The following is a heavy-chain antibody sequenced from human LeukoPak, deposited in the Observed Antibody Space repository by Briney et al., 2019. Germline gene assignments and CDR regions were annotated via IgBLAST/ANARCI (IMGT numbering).Heavy chain of an antibody. CDR3: VREGNELLSKNFDY. J-gene: IGHJ4*02. Sequence: ASVRVSCKSSGYTFTDYYIHWVRQAPGQGLEWMGYINPHSGGTNSPQKFQGRVTMTTDTSISAAYMELSSLISDDTAMYYCVREGNELLSKNFDYWGQGTLVTVSS. CDR1: GYTFTDYY. CDR2: INPHSGGT. D-gene: IGHD2-21*02. V-gene: IGHV1-2*02.